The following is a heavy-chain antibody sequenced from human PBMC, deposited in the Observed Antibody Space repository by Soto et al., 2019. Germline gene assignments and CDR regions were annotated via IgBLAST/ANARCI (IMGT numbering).Heavy chain of an antibody. CDR2: IVVGSGNT. CDR3: AEERQQLVLGWFDP. D-gene: IGHD6-13*01. J-gene: IGHJ5*02. CDR1: GFTFASSA. V-gene: IGHV1-58*02. Sequence: SVKVSCKASGFTFASSAMQSVRQARGQRLEWIGWIVVGSGNTNYAQKFQERVTITRDMSTSTAYMELSSLRSEDTAVYYCAEERQQLVLGWFDPWGQGTLVTVSS.